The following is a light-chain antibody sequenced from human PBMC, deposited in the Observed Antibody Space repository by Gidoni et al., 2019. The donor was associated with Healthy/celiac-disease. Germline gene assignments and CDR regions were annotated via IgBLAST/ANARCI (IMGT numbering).Light chain of an antibody. Sequence: DIVMTQSPLFLPVTPGEPASISCRSSQSLLHSNGYNYLDWYLQKPGQSPQLLIYLGSNRASGVPDRFSGSGSGTDFTLKISRVEAEDVGVYYCMQALQTVYTFGQGTKLEIK. V-gene: IGKV2-28*01. J-gene: IGKJ2*01. CDR1: QSLLHSNGYNY. CDR3: MQALQTVYT. CDR2: LGS.